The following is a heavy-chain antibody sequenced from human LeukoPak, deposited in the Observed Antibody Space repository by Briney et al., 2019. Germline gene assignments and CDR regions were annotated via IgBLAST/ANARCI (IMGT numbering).Heavy chain of an antibody. Sequence: SQTLSLTCAISGDSVSSNSAAWNWIRQSPSRGLEWLGRTYYRSKWYNDYAVSVKSRITINPDTSKNQFSLQLNSVTPEDTAVYYCARDVIAAAAGTGAFDIWGQGTMVTVSS. J-gene: IGHJ3*02. CDR3: ARDVIAAAAGTGAFDI. V-gene: IGHV6-1*01. D-gene: IGHD6-13*01. CDR2: TYYRSKWYN. CDR1: GDSVSSNSAA.